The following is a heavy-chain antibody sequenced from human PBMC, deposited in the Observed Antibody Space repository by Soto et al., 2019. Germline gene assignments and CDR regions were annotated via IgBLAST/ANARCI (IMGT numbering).Heavy chain of an antibody. Sequence: SESLSLTCAVSGGSLATGGYSWSWIRQPPGKGLEWIGYIYDSGSTYYNPSLKRRVTISVARSKNQFSLTLSSVNAAATTLYYCARVHYYDSSGYYYTLFDTWGQGTMVTVSS. CDR3: ARVHYYDSSGYYYTLFDT. V-gene: IGHV4-30-2*01. J-gene: IGHJ5*02. D-gene: IGHD3-22*01. CDR1: GGSLATGGYS. CDR2: IYDSGST.